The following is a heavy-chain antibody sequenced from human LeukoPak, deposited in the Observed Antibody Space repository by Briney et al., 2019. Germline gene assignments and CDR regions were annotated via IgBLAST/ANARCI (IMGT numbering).Heavy chain of an antibody. CDR1: GYSFTTYW. Sequence: GESLKISCKGSGYSFTTYWIAWVRQMPGKGLEWMGIINPGDSNTKYNPSFQGQVTLSADKSISTAYLQWSSLKASDTAIYYCARALVGAATLTYWGQGTLVTVSS. V-gene: IGHV5-51*01. CDR2: INPGDSNT. D-gene: IGHD1-26*01. J-gene: IGHJ4*02. CDR3: ARALVGAATLTY.